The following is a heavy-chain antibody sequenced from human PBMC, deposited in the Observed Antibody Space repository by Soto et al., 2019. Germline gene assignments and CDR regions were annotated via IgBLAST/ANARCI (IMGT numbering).Heavy chain of an antibody. Sequence: GGSLRLSCAASGFTFSSYAMHWVRQAPGKGLEWVAVISYDGSNKYYADSVKGRFTISRDNSKNTLYLQMNSLRAEDTAVYYCARVPSLDFRRPFSYYYYGMDVWGQGTTVTVSS. V-gene: IGHV3-30-3*01. CDR2: ISYDGSNK. J-gene: IGHJ6*02. CDR1: GFTFSSYA. CDR3: ARVPSLDFRRPFSYYYYGMDV. D-gene: IGHD3-3*01.